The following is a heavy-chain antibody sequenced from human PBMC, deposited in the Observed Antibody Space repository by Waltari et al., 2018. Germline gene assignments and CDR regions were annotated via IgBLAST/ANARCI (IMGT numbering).Heavy chain of an antibody. J-gene: IGHJ4*02. CDR3: ATAYYDILTGPGYFDY. V-gene: IGHV1-24*01. Sequence: QVPLVQSGAEVKKPGASVKVSCKVSGYTLTELSMHWVRQALGNGLEWMGGFAPEDGGTIYAQKFQGRVTMTEDTSTDTAYMELSSLRSEDTAVYYCATAYYDILTGPGYFDYWGQGTLVTVSS. CDR1: GYTLTELS. CDR2: FAPEDGGT. D-gene: IGHD3-9*01.